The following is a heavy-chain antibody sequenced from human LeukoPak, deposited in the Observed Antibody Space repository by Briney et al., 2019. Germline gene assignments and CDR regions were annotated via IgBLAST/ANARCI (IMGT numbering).Heavy chain of an antibody. J-gene: IGHJ5*02. CDR3: ARVWSDIAVAGGWFDP. D-gene: IGHD6-19*01. V-gene: IGHV4-59*01. CDR1: VVPIISYY. CDR2: TYYSGRP. Sequence: SPTLSLTCTFSVVPIISYYWSSLRPPPGKGLDWIEYTYYSGRPNYNPSLTSHDTISDDTAKNQFSLKLSYVPAADTALYYWARVWSDIAVAGGWFDPWGQGTLVTVSS.